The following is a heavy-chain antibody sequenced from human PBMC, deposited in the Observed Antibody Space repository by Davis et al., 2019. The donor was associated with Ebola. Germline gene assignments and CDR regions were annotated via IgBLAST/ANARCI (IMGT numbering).Heavy chain of an antibody. V-gene: IGHV4-34*01. CDR1: GGSFSGYY. J-gene: IGHJ5*02. CDR2: INHSGST. CDR3: ARGGRRYCSSTSCYRRGPNWFDP. D-gene: IGHD2-2*01. Sequence: SETLSLTCAVYGGSFSGYYWSWIRQPPGKGLEWIGEINHSGSTNYNPSLKSRVTISVDTSKNQFSLKLSSVTAADTAVYYCARGGRRYCSSTSCYRRGPNWFDPWGQGTLVTVSS.